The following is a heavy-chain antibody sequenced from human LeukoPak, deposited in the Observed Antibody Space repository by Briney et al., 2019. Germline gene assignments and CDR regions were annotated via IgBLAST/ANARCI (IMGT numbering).Heavy chain of an antibody. D-gene: IGHD6-19*01. J-gene: IGHJ4*02. CDR1: GFSFSSYA. Sequence: GGSLRLSCAASGFSFSSYAMSWVRQAPGKGLEGVSSISGSGGNTYYAESVKGRFTISRDNSKNTLFLQMNSLRAEDTAVFYCAKRSGYTTGWFFDFWGQGTLVTVSS. CDR2: ISGSGGNT. CDR3: AKRSGYTTGWFFDF. V-gene: IGHV3-23*01.